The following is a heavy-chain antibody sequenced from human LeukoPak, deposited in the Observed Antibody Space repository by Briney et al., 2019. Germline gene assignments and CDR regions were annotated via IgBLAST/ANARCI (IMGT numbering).Heavy chain of an antibody. CDR2: IYSGGST. J-gene: IGHJ6*02. V-gene: IGHV3-53*01. Sequence: GGSLRLSCAASGLAVSSNYMNWVRQAPGKGLEWVSVIYSGGSTYYADSVKGRFTSSRDNAMNTLYLQMNSLRAEDTAVYYCARELPRYYSGMDVWGQGTTVTVSS. CDR3: ARELPRYYSGMDV. CDR1: GLAVSSNY.